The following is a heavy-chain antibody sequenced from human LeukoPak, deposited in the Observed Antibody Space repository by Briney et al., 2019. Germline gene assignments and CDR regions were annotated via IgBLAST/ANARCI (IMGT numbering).Heavy chain of an antibody. Sequence: ASVKVSCKASGYIFTKSVVHWVRQAPGQRPEWMGWIKAGNGDTKYSQNFQDRLTITRDTSASTVYMELSSLTSEDTALYYCARDDCGGTCYPGGCWGQGTLVTVSS. J-gene: IGHJ4*02. CDR3: ARDDCGGTCYPGGC. V-gene: IGHV1-3*01. D-gene: IGHD2-21*02. CDR2: IKAGNGDT. CDR1: GYIFTKSV.